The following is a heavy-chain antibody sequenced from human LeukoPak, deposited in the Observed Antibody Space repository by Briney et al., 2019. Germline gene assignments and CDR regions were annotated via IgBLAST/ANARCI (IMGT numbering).Heavy chain of an antibody. Sequence: PGGSLRLSCAASGFSVSRTYMTGVRQAPGKGLDWGSVIADGGTTYYPDSVKGRFTISRDNSKNTLYLQMNSLSAEDTAVYYCASSITTPGGFDYWGQGTLVTVSS. V-gene: IGHV3-66*01. CDR3: ASSITTPGGFDY. J-gene: IGHJ4*02. CDR2: IADGGTT. D-gene: IGHD3-16*01. CDR1: GFSVSRTY.